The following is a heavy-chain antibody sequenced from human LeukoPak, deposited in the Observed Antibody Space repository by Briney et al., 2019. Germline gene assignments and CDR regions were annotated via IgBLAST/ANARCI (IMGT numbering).Heavy chain of an antibody. CDR1: GGSISSYY. D-gene: IGHD5-18*01. J-gene: IGHJ4*02. CDR3: AGGDGKRGYSYGYYGY. Sequence: SETLSLTCTVSGGSISSYYWSWIWQPPGKGLEWIGYIYYSGSTNYNPSLKSRVTISVDTSKNQFSLKLSSVTAADTAVYYCAGGDGKRGYSYGYYGYWGQGTLVTVSS. V-gene: IGHV4-59*01. CDR2: IYYSGST.